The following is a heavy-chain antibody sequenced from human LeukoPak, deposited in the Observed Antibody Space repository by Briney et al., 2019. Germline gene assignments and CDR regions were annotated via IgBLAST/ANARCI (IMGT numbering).Heavy chain of an antibody. CDR2: ISWNSVTK. CDR3: ARSGASPY. D-gene: IGHD1-26*01. V-gene: IGHV3-9*01. CDR1: GFTFDDYA. J-gene: IGHJ4*02. Sequence: GGSLRLSCAASGFTFDDYAMHWVRQAPGKGLEWVSTISWNSVTKGYADSVKGRFTISRDNAKNSLYLQMNSLRAEDTAVYYCARSGASPYWGQGTLVTVSS.